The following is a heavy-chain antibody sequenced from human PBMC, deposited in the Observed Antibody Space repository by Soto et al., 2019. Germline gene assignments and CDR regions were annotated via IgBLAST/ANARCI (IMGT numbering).Heavy chain of an antibody. J-gene: IGHJ6*03. V-gene: IGHV4-59*08. Sequence: QVHLQESGPGLVKPSETLSLTCSVSGGSISGYYWSWIRQTPGKGLEWVGSIYDSGSINNNPSLKSRVTISVDTSKNQFSLKLSSVTAADTAVYYCARLRGSSSSSWYYYYYMDAWGKGTTVTVSS. CDR3: ARLRGSSSSSWYYYYYMDA. D-gene: IGHD6-6*01. CDR1: GGSISGYY. CDR2: IYDSGSI.